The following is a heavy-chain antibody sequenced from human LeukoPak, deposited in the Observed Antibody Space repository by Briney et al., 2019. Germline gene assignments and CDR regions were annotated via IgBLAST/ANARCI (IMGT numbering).Heavy chain of an antibody. CDR2: ISSRNSYI. D-gene: IGHD6-13*01. CDR3: ARARGTTDIAATGSCFDY. J-gene: IGHJ4*02. CDR1: GLIFSGYH. Sequence: AGGSLRLSCAASGLIFSGYHMNWVRQAPGKGLEWVASISSRNSYIYYADSVKGRFTLSRDNAKNSLYLQMNSLRVEDTAVYYCARARGTTDIAATGSCFDYWGQGTLVTVSS. V-gene: IGHV3-21*01.